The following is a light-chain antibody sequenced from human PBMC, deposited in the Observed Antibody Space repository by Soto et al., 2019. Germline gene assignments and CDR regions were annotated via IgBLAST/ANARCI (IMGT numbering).Light chain of an antibody. V-gene: IGLV2-18*02. CDR2: DVS. J-gene: IGLJ1*01. CDR3: SSYTSSSTYV. Sequence: QSVLTRPPSVSGSPGQSVPISCTGTSSDVGGSNGVSWYQQPPGTAPKLIIYDVSNRPSGVPDRFSGSKSGNTASLIISGLQAEDEGDYYSSSYTSSSTYVFGTGTKVTVL. CDR1: SSDVGGSNG.